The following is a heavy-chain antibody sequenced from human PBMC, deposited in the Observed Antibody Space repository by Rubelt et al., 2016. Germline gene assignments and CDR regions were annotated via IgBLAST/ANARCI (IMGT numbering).Heavy chain of an antibody. Sequence: QITLRESGPTLVKPTQTLTLTCTFSGFSLSTGGVGVGWIRQPPGKALEWLALIYWNDHERYNPSLESRLALTTDTSKNQVVRTKTNRDPVDTATYYCADRQEYRLPRPDWFDPWGQGTLVTVSS. V-gene: IGHV2-5*01. J-gene: IGHJ5*02. CDR3: ADRQEYRLPRPDWFDP. CDR1: GFSLSTGGVG. CDR2: IYWNDHE. D-gene: IGHD4-11*01.